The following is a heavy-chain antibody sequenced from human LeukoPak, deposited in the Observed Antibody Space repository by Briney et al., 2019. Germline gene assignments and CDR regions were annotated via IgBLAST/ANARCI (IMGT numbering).Heavy chain of an antibody. V-gene: IGHV4-59*01. D-gene: IGHD3-10*01. CDR3: ARARVWFGELLGRSHNYYYMDV. J-gene: IGHJ6*03. Sequence: GXXXYSGTTNYIPSLKSRVTISVDTSKNQFSLKLSSVTAADTAVYYCARARVWFGELLGRSHNYYYMDVWGKGTTVTVSS. CDR2: XXYSGTT.